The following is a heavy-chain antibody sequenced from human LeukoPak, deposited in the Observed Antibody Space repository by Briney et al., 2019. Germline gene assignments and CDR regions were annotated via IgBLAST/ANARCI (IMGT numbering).Heavy chain of an antibody. Sequence: SETLSLTCAVYGGSFSGYYWNWIRQSPGKGLEWIGEINHSGSTNYNPSLKSRVTISVDTSKNQFSLKLSSVTAADTTVYYCARGFGSGWSTPFDYWGQGNLVTVSS. D-gene: IGHD6-19*01. V-gene: IGHV4-34*01. CDR2: INHSGST. CDR1: GGSFSGYY. CDR3: ARGFGSGWSTPFDY. J-gene: IGHJ4*02.